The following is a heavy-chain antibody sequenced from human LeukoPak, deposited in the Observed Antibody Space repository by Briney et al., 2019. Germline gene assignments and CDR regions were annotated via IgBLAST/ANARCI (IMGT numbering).Heavy chain of an antibody. CDR2: IFYSGNT. D-gene: IGHD1-26*01. V-gene: IGHV4-59*08. J-gene: IGHJ4*02. CDR3: ARLAAISGSDYPDD. Sequence: PSETLSLTCTVSGVSISSYYWSWIRQPPGKGLEWIGYIFYSGNTIYNPSLKSRVTISVDTSKNHFSLRQRSVTAADTAVYYCARLAAISGSDYPDDWGQGTLVTVSS. CDR1: GVSISSYY.